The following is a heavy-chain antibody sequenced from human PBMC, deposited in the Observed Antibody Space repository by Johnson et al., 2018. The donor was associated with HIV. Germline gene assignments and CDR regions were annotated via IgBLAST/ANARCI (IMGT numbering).Heavy chain of an antibody. CDR1: GFTVSSNY. CDR3: ARDGESQQLPLGDALDV. D-gene: IGHD6-13*01. CDR2: IYSGGTT. J-gene: IGHJ3*01. Sequence: VQLVESGGGLIQPGGSLRLSCAASGFTVSSNYMSWVRLAPGKGLEWVSVIYSGGTTYYVDSVKGRFTISRDNSKNTLYLQMSSLKVEDTALYYCARDGESQQLPLGDALDVWGRGTMVTVSP. V-gene: IGHV3-53*01.